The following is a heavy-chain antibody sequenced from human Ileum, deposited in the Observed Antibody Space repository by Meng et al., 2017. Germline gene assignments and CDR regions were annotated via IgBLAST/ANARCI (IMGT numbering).Heavy chain of an antibody. D-gene: IGHD3-10*01. Sequence: GESLKISCAASGFTLSTYWMRWVRQAPGKGLEWVASINQDGNTKHYVDSVRGRFTISRDNAENSLYLQMNSLRAEDTSVYYCARLGPIISESSWDPWGQGTLVTVSS. CDR1: GFTLSTYW. CDR3: ARLGPIISESSWDP. J-gene: IGHJ5*02. CDR2: INQDGNTK. V-gene: IGHV3-7*01.